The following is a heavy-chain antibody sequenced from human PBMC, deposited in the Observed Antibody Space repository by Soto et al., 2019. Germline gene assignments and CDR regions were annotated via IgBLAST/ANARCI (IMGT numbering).Heavy chain of an antibody. CDR2: IWYDGSNK. D-gene: IGHD2-2*03. J-gene: IGHJ4*02. CDR3: AREVYPQMDIVVVPAAIGY. Sequence: PGGSLRLSCAASGFTFSSYGMHWVRQAPGKGLEWVAVIWYDGSNKYYADSVKGRFTISRDNSKDTLYLQMNSLRAEDTAVYYCAREVYPQMDIVVVPAAIGYWGQGTLVTVSS. CDR1: GFTFSSYG. V-gene: IGHV3-33*01.